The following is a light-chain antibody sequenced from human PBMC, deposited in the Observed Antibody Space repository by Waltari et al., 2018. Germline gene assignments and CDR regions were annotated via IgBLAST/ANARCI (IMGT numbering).Light chain of an antibody. CDR2: WAS. CDR3: QQYYGIPFT. J-gene: IGKJ3*01. V-gene: IGKV4-1*01. Sequence: NCKSTQNILYSSDQKNYLAWYQQKAGQPPKLLIYWASTRESGVPDRFSGSRSGTDFTLTISSLQAGDVAVYYCQQYYGIPFTFGPGTKVEIK. CDR1: QNILYSSDQKNY.